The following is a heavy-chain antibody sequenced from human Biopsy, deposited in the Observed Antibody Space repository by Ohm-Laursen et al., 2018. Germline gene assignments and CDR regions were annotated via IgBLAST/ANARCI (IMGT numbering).Heavy chain of an antibody. V-gene: IGHV4-59*01. CDR1: GGSIKSYY. CDR2: IYYTGHT. CDR3: ARLTGDPSY. J-gene: IGHJ4*02. Sequence: SETLSLTCPVSGGSIKSYYWNWIRQSPGKGLVWIGFIYYTGHTNYNPSLKSRATISVDTSKNQFSLKVISATAADTAVYYCARLTGDPSYWGQGILVTVSS. D-gene: IGHD7-27*01.